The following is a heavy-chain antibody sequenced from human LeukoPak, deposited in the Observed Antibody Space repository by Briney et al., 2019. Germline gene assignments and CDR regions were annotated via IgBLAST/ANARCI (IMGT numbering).Heavy chain of an antibody. CDR2: ISGSGGSK. J-gene: IGHJ5*02. CDR1: GFTFTSYA. Sequence: GGSLRLSCAASGFTFTSYAMSWVRQAPGKGLEWVSGISGSGGSKFYADSVKGRFTISRDNSKNTLYLQMNSLRAEDTAVYFCALSVLADPWGQGTLVTVSS. V-gene: IGHV3-23*01. CDR3: ALSVLADP. D-gene: IGHD2/OR15-2a*01.